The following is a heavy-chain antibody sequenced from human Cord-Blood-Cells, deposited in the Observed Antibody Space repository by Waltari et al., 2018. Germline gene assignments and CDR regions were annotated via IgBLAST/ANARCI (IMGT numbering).Heavy chain of an antibody. CDR3: ARSAMVQGVKYYFDY. D-gene: IGHD3-10*01. J-gene: IGHJ4*02. CDR1: GYTFTSYA. CDR2: INAGNGNT. V-gene: IGHV1-3*01. Sequence: KVSCKASGYTFTSYAMHWVRQAPGQRLEWMGWINAGNGNTKYSQKFQGRVTITRDTSASTAYMELSSLRSEDTAVYYCARSAMVQGVKYYFDYWGQGTLVTVS.